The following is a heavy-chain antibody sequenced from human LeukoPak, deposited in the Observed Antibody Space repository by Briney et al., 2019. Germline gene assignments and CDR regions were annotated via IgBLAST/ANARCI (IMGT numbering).Heavy chain of an antibody. CDR2: INHSGST. D-gene: IGHD3-16*01. V-gene: IGHV4-34*01. J-gene: IGHJ4*02. CDR1: GGSIGRYY. Sequence: SETLSLTCTVSGGSIGRYYWSWIRQPPGKGLEWIGEINHSGSTNYNPSLKSRVTISVDTSKNQFSLKLSSVTAADTAVYYCARGPLGGYFDYWGQGTLVTVSS. CDR3: ARGPLGGYFDY.